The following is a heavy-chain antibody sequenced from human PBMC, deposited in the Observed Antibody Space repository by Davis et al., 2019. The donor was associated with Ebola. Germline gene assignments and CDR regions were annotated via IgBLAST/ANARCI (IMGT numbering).Heavy chain of an antibody. CDR1: GFVFSSYW. D-gene: IGHD1-1*01. CDR2: INSDGSST. J-gene: IGHJ4*02. CDR3: ARETVLDY. V-gene: IGHV3-74*01. Sequence: GESLKIPCGASGFVFSSYWMHWVRQAPGKGLVWVSRINSDGSSTSYADSVKGRFTISRDNSKNTLYLQMNSLRAEDTAVYYCARETVLDYWGQGTLVTVSS.